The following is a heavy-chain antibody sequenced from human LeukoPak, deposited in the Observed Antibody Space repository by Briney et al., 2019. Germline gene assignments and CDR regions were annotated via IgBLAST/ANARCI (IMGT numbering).Heavy chain of an antibody. Sequence: ASVKVSCKASGYTFTSYGISWVRQAPGQGLEWMGWISAYNGNTNYAQKLQGRVTMTTDTSTSTAYMELRSLRSDDTAVYYCARETADYYDSSGYYPYDAFDIWGQGTMVTVSS. V-gene: IGHV1-18*01. CDR2: ISAYNGNT. D-gene: IGHD3-22*01. CDR3: ARETADYYDSSGYYPYDAFDI. CDR1: GYTFTSYG. J-gene: IGHJ3*02.